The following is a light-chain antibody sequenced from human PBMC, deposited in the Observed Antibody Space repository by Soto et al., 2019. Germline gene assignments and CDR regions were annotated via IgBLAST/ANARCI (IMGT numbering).Light chain of an antibody. CDR1: QSVSSSY. Sequence: EIVLTQSPGTLSLSPGERATLSCRASQSVSSSYLAWYQQKPGQAPRLLIYGASSRATGIPDRFSGSASGTDFTLTISRLEPEDFAVYYCQHYGSSWTFGQGTKVDIK. V-gene: IGKV3-20*01. CDR3: QHYGSSWT. J-gene: IGKJ1*01. CDR2: GAS.